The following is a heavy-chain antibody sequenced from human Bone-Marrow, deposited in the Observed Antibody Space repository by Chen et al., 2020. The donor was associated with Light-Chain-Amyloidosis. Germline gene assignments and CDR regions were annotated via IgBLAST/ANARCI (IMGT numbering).Heavy chain of an antibody. CDR3: ARAGSSWTYYFDY. V-gene: IGHV3-74*01. J-gene: IGHJ4*02. D-gene: IGHD6-13*01. CDR2: INSDGRST. Sequence: VQLVESGGGLVQPGGSLRLSGAAPVSTFRSHWMHWVRKAPGKGLVWVSRINSDGRSTSYADSVKGRFTLSRDNAKNTLYLQMNSLRAEDTAVYYCARAGSSWTYYFDYWGQGTLVTVSS. CDR1: VSTFRSHW.